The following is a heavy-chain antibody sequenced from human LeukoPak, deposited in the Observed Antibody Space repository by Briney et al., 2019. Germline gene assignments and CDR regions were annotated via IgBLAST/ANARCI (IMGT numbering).Heavy chain of an antibody. D-gene: IGHD3-16*01. CDR3: ADVMGQGSAFDI. Sequence: PGGSLRLSCAASGFTFSSYWMSWVRQAPGKGLEWVANIKQDGSEKYYVDSVKGRFTISRDNARNSLYLQMNSLRAEDTAVYYCADVMGQGSAFDIWGQGTMVTVSS. V-gene: IGHV3-7*01. CDR2: IKQDGSEK. CDR1: GFTFSSYW. J-gene: IGHJ3*02.